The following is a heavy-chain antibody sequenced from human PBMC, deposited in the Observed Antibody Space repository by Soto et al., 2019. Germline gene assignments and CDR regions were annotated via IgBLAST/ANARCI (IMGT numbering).Heavy chain of an antibody. CDR2: INRSGRV. CDR1: VWSFSGHS. CDR3: PTRAYATNGYYRFDP. Sequence: SVTLSLTCAVCVWSFSGHSCTWIRQSPGKGLEWIGDINRSGRVNYRRSLKRRVTISLDTSKNQFSLTLRAVTAADTATYYCPTRAYATNGYYRFDPCGQRTMVTVSS. V-gene: IGHV4-34*01. D-gene: IGHD3-22*01. J-gene: IGHJ5*01.